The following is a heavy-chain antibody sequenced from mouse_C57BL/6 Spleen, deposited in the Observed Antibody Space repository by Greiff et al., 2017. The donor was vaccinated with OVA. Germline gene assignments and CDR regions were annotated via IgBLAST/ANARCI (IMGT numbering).Heavy chain of an antibody. J-gene: IGHJ4*01. D-gene: IGHD1-1*01. CDR3: ARWRTTVVADYYAMDY. CDR1: GFTFKNTY. CDR2: IDPANGNT. Sequence: EVQLQQSVAELVRPGASVKLSCTASGFTFKNTYMPWVKQRPEQGLEWIGRIDPANGNTKYVPKFQGKATITSDTSSSTAYLQLSSLTSEDTAIYYSARWRTTVVADYYAMDYWGQGTSVTVSS. V-gene: IGHV14-3*01.